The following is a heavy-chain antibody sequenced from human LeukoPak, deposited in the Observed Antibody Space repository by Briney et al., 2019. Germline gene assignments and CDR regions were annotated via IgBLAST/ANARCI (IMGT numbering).Heavy chain of an antibody. CDR3: ARELREVAMDS. CDR1: GGSISSYY. CDR2: IYYSGST. Sequence: SETLSLTCTVSGGSISSYYWSWIRQPPGKGLEWIGYIYYSGSTNYNPSLRSRVTISVDTSKNQFSLKLSSVTAADTAVYYCARELREVAMDSWGQGALVTVSS. D-gene: IGHD4-17*01. V-gene: IGHV4-59*12. J-gene: IGHJ5*01.